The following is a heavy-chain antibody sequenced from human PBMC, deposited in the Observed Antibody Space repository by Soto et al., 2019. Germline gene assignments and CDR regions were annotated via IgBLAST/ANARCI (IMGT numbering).Heavy chain of an antibody. D-gene: IGHD6-13*01. J-gene: IGHJ5*02. CDR1: GYTFTTYG. V-gene: IGHV1-18*01. CDR2: ISAYNGNT. CDR3: ARDYSSSGYRWVNP. Sequence: QVQLVQSGAEVKKPGASVKVSCKASGYTFTTYGISWVRQDPGQGLECMGWISAYNGNTNYAQKRQGRVTMTTHTSTSTAYMELRSLISDDTAVYYCARDYSSSGYRWVNPWGQGTLVTVSS.